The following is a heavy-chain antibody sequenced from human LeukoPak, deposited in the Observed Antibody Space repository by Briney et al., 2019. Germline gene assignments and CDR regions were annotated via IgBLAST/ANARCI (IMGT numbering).Heavy chain of an antibody. V-gene: IGHV3-30-3*01. D-gene: IGHD6-19*01. J-gene: IGHJ4*02. CDR3: ATEGTYSSGWFGRGLDY. CDR1: GFTFSDYA. CDR2: ISYDGSEK. Sequence: PGRSLRLSCAASGFTFSDYALHWVRQAPGKGLEWVTVISYDGSEKYYADSVKGRFTISRDNSKNTLYLQMNSLRAEDTAVYYCATEGTYSSGWFGRGLDYWGQGTLVTVSS.